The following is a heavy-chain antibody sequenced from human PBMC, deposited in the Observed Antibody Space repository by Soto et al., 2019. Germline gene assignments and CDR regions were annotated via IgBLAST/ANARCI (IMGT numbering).Heavy chain of an antibody. CDR3: ASAGGLGAVAADY. CDR1: GGSISSGGYS. J-gene: IGHJ4*02. Sequence: QLQLQESGSGLVKPSQTLSLTCAVSGGSISSGGYSWSWIRQPPGKGLEWIGYIYHSVITYYNPSLKSRVTISVDRSKNQFSLKLSSVTAADTAVYYCASAGGLGAVAADYWGQGTRVTVSS. CDR2: IYHSVIT. V-gene: IGHV4-30-2*01. D-gene: IGHD6-19*01.